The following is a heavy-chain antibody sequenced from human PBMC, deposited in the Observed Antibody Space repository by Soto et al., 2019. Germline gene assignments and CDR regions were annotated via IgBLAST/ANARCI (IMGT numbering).Heavy chain of an antibody. CDR3: ARGRGIAARPWLCIAVAGTIGMDV. D-gene: IGHD6-19*01. J-gene: IGHJ6*02. CDR2: INHSGST. Sequence: SETLSLTCAVYGGSFSGYYWSWVRQPPGKGLEWIGEINHSGSTNYNPSLKSRVTISVDTSKNQFSLKLSSVTAADTAVYYCARGRGIAARPWLCIAVAGTIGMDVWGQGTTVTVSS. V-gene: IGHV4-34*01. CDR1: GGSFSGYY.